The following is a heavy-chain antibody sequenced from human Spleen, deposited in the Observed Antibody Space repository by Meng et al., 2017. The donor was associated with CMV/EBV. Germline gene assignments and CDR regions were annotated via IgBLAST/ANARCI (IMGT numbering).Heavy chain of an antibody. J-gene: IGHJ4*02. D-gene: IGHD3-22*01. V-gene: IGHV4-34*01. CDR1: GGSFSGYY. Sequence: ESLKISCAVYGGSFSGYYLSWIRQSPGKGLEWIGEINNSGSTNYIPALRSRVTISLDTSNKQVSLRLTSVTAADTAVYYCAREFLHSGGYYAFDYWGPGALVTVSS. CDR2: INNSGST. CDR3: AREFLHSGGYYAFDY.